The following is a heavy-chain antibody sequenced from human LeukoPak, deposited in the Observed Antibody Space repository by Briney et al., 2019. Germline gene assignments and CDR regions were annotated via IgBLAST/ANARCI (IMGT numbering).Heavy chain of an antibody. CDR3: ARDEAAGTVGATSTGNY. J-gene: IGHJ4*02. CDR2: ISAYNGNT. D-gene: IGHD1-26*01. Sequence: GASVKVSCKASGYTFTSYGISWVRQAPGQGLEWMGWISAYNGNTNYAQKLQGRVTITADKSTSTAYMELSSLRSEDTAVYYCARDEAAGTVGATSTGNYWGQGTLVTVSS. CDR1: GYTFTSYG. V-gene: IGHV1-18*01.